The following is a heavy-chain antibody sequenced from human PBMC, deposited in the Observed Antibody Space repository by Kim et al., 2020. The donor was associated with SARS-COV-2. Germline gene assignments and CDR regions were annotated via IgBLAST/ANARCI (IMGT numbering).Heavy chain of an antibody. CDR2: IFYSGST. D-gene: IGHD5-12*01. Sequence: SETLSLTCTVSGDSISSSNYYWGWIRQPPGKGLEWIGSIFYSGSTYYNPSLKSPVTISVDTYKNPFSLKLSTATAAATAVYYSPRLMWLTHSPYYFDYLG. V-gene: IGHV4-39*01. J-gene: IGHJ4*01. CDR1: GDSISSSNYY. CDR3: PRLMWLTHSPYYFDY.